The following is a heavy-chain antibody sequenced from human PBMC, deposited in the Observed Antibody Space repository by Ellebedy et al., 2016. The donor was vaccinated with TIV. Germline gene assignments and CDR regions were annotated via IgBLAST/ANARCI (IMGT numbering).Heavy chain of an antibody. V-gene: IGHV3-7*03. CDR1: GFTFSIYW. Sequence: GESLKISCVTSGFTFSIYWMSWVRQAPGKGLEWVANTDHDGRVKFYVDSVEGRFTISRDNAKNSLYLQMNSLRAEDTAVYYCAREVGGSGLFDYWGQGTLVTVSS. CDR2: TDHDGRVK. CDR3: AREVGGSGLFDY. D-gene: IGHD1-26*01. J-gene: IGHJ4*02.